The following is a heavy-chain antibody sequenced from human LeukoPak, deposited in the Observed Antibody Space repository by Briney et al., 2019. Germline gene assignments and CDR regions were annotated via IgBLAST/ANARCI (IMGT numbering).Heavy chain of an antibody. CDR3: ARGAYTSGSFYFGDIFN. CDR2: FDPQYGEG. Sequence: ASVKVSCKVSGYILTELSIHWVRQAPGKGLEWMGGFDPQYGEGVYAQKFLGRVTMTEDTSTDTAYMELRSLSSDDTAVYYCARGAYTSGSFYFGDIFNWGQGTLVTVSS. CDR1: GYILTELS. D-gene: IGHD3-10*01. V-gene: IGHV1-24*01. J-gene: IGHJ4*02.